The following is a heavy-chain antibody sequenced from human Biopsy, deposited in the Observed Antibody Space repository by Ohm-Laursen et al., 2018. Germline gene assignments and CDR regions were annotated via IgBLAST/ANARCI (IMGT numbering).Heavy chain of an antibody. CDR3: TRGGYYYDSLAYYYWFDP. CDR1: GYTFTGYH. V-gene: IGHV1-2*02. D-gene: IGHD3-22*01. Sequence: SVKISCKTSGYTFTGYHVHWVRQAPGQGLEWMGWINANTGDTNYAQKFQGRVTMTRDTSISTAYVDLSSLRSDDTAVYYCTRGGYYYDSLAYYYWFDPWGQGTLVTVSS. J-gene: IGHJ5*02. CDR2: INANTGDT.